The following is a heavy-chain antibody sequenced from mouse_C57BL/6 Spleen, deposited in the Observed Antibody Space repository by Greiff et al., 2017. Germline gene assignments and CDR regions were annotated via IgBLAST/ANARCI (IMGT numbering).Heavy chain of an antibody. CDR1: GFNIKDAY. CDR3: TKGANYYGSSHWYFDV. CDR2: IDPENGDT. D-gene: IGHD1-1*01. Sequence: EVQLQQSGAELVRPGASVKLSCTASGFNIKDAYMHWVKQRPEQGLEWIGWIDPENGDTEYASKFQGKATITADTSSNTAYLQLSSLTSEDTAVYYCTKGANYYGSSHWYFDVWGTGTTVTVSS. V-gene: IGHV14-4*01. J-gene: IGHJ1*03.